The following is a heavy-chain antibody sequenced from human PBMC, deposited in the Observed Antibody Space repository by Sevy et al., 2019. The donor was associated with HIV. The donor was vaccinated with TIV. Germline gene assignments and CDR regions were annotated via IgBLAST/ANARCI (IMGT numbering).Heavy chain of an antibody. J-gene: IGHJ4*02. CDR2: ISYSGTNK. CDR1: GFTFTLYA. Sequence: GGSLRLSCAASGFTFTLYAIHWVRQAPGKGLEWVALISYSGTNKYYADSVKGRFTISRDESKNTAYLQMNILRTDDKAVDYCARGAVEYCTDDCHDRFDYWGQGTQVTVSS. D-gene: IGHD2-8*01. V-gene: IGHV3-30-3*01. CDR3: ARGAVEYCTDDCHDRFDY.